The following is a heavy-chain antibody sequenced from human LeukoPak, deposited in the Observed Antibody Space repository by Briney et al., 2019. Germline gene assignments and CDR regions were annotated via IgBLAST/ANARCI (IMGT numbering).Heavy chain of an antibody. J-gene: IGHJ4*02. CDR3: AKDLSIVARPCFDY. CDR2: ISGSGDYT. D-gene: IGHD6-6*01. CDR1: GFTFSSYA. Sequence: GGSLRLSCAASGFTFSSYAMSWVRQAPGKGLEWVSVISGSGDYTYFADSVKGRFTIARDNSKNTVYLQMNSLRAEDTAVYYCAKDLSIVARPCFDYWGQGTLVTVSS. V-gene: IGHV3-23*01.